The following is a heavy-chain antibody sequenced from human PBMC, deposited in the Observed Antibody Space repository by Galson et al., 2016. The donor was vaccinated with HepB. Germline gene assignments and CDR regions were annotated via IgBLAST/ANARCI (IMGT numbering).Heavy chain of an antibody. V-gene: IGHV2-70*11. Sequence: PALVKPTQTLTLTCTFSGFSLSTSGMCVSWIRRPPGKALEWLARIDWDDDKYYSTSLKTRLTISKDTSKNQVVLTMTNMDPVDTATYYCARIRLYRGYSSSWYNYDGMDVWGQGTTVTVSS. CDR3: ARIRLYRGYSSSWYNYDGMDV. CDR1: GFSLSTSGMC. J-gene: IGHJ6*02. D-gene: IGHD6-13*01. CDR2: IDWDDDK.